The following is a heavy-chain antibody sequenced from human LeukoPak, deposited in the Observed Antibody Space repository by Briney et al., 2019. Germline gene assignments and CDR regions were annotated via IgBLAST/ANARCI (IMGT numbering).Heavy chain of an antibody. CDR2: IWYDGSNK. J-gene: IGHJ4*02. CDR3: AKGHSSGYYYESAWFDY. D-gene: IGHD3-22*01. V-gene: IGHV3-33*06. CDR1: GFTFSSYG. Sequence: GGSLRLSCAASGFTFSSYGMHWVRQAPGKGLEGWAVIWYDGSNKYYADSVKGRFTISRGNSKNTLYLQMNSLRAEDTAVYYCAKGHSSGYYYESAWFDYWGQGTLVTVSS.